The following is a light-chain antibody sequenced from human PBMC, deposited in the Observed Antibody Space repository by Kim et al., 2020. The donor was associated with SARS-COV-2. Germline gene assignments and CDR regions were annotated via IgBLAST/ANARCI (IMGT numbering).Light chain of an antibody. CDR2: GKN. V-gene: IGLV3-19*01. CDR3: NSRDSSGNHVV. Sequence: ALGQTVRITCQGDSLRSYYASCYQQKPGQAPVLFIYGKNNRPSGIPDRFSGSSSGNTASLTITGAQAEDEADYYCNSRDSSGNHVVFGGGTQLTVL. J-gene: IGLJ2*01. CDR1: SLRSYY.